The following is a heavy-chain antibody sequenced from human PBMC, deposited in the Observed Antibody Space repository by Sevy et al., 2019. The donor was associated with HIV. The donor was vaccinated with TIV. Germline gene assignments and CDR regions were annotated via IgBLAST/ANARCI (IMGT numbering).Heavy chain of an antibody. CDR3: ATGATAEAFDV. V-gene: IGHV3-15*01. CDR2: IKSNADGGTA. CDR1: GFTFSNFW. J-gene: IGHJ3*01. Sequence: GGFLRLSCAASGFTFSNFWISWVRQAPEKGLEWVGRIKSNADGGTADYAARFKGKFTISRDDSKNTLFLQMSSLKTEDTAVYYCATGATAEAFDVWGPGTMVTVSS. D-gene: IGHD2-21*01.